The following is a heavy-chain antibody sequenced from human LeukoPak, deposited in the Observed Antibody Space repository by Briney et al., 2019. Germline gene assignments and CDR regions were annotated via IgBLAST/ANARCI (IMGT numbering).Heavy chain of an antibody. J-gene: IGHJ3*02. CDR3: AKSWNYYDSSGDDALDI. D-gene: IGHD3-22*01. Sequence: GGSLRLSCAASGFTFSSYAMHWVRQAPGKGLEWVAVISYDGSNKYYADSVKGRFTISRDNSKNTLYLQMNSLRAEDTAVYYCAKSWNYYDSSGDDALDIWGQGTVVTVSS. CDR1: GFTFSSYA. V-gene: IGHV3-30*04. CDR2: ISYDGSNK.